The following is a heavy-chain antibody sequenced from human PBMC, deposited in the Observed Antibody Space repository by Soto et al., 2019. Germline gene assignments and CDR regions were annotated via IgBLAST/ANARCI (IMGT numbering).Heavy chain of an antibody. V-gene: IGHV1-69*01. D-gene: IGHD2-2*01. CDR1: GGTFSSYA. J-gene: IGHJ6*02. CDR2: IIPISDTT. Sequence: QVQLVQSGAEVKKPGSSVKVSCKASGGTFSSYAISWVRQAPAQGLEWMGGIIPISDTTTYAQKFQGRVTITADESTSTAYMELSSLRSEDTAVYYCARSQGSSTSLEIYYYYYYGMDVWGQWTTVTVSS. CDR3: ARSQGSSTSLEIYYYYYYGMDV.